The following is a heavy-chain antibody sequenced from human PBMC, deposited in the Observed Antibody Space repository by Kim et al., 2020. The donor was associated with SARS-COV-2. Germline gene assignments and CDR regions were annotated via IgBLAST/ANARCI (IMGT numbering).Heavy chain of an antibody. D-gene: IGHD3-22*01. V-gene: IGHV3-48*02. J-gene: IGHJ4*02. CDR3: ARALGDSSGYTRTSRYFDY. Sequence: GRFTLSRDKAKNSLYLQMNSLRDEDTAVYYCARALGDSSGYTRTSRYFDYWGQGTLVTVSS.